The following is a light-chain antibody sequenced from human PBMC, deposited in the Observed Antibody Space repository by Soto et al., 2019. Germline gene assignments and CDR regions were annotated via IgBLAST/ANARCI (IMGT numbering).Light chain of an antibody. CDR1: QSISIW. J-gene: IGKJ1*01. V-gene: IGKV1-5*01. CDR2: DAS. CDR3: QQYNSYSGT. Sequence: DIPMTQSPSTLSASVGDRVTITCRASQSISIWLAWYQQKPGQAPKLLIYDASSLESGVPSRFSGSGSGTEFNLTISRLQPDDFAGYYCQQYNSYSGTFGQGTKVEIK.